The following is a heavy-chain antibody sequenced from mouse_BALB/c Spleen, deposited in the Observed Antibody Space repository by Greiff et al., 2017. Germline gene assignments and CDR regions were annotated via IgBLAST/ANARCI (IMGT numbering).Heavy chain of an antibody. CDR2: INPSTGYT. CDR1: GYTYTSYW. CDR3: ARERNDHAMDD. Sequence: QVQLKQSGAELATPGASVKMSCKASGYTYTSYWMHWVKQRPGQGLEWIGYINPSTGYTEYNQKFKDKATLTADKSSSTAYMQLSSLTSEDSAVYYCARERNDHAMDDWGQGTSVTVAS. V-gene: IGHV1-4*01. J-gene: IGHJ4*01.